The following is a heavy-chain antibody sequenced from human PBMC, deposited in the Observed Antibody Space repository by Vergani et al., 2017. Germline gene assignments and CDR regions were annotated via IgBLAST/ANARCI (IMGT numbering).Heavy chain of an antibody. V-gene: IGHV4-34*02. CDR3: AREPIFGVVTRHMDV. D-gene: IGHD3-3*01. CDR1: GESFSSFY. J-gene: IGHJ6*03. CDR2: INNDGHT. Sequence: QVQLQQWGAGVVKPSGTLSLTCAVFGESFSSFYWSWIRQPPGKGLEWIGEINNDGHTNYNPSLESRVTVSRDTAKNQFSLNLMSVTAADTAVYYCAREPIFGVVTRHMDVWGKGTTVTVSS.